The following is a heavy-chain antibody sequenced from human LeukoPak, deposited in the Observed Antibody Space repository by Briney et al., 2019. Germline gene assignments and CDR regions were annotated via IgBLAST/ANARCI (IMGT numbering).Heavy chain of an antibody. V-gene: IGHV3-23*01. CDR1: GFTFSSYA. Sequence: GGSLRLSCAASGFTFSSYAMSWVRQAPGKGLEWVSAISGSGGSTYYADSVKGRFTISRDNSKNTLYLQMNSLRAEDTAVYYCAKDRVADYYGSGSYYGVGYYFDYWGQGTLVTVSS. D-gene: IGHD3-10*01. CDR2: ISGSGGST. J-gene: IGHJ4*02. CDR3: AKDRVADYYGSGSYYGVGYYFDY.